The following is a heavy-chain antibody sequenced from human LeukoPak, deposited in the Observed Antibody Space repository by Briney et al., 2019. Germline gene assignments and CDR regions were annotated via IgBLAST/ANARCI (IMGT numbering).Heavy chain of an antibody. Sequence: GGSLRLSCAASGFTLRSYGMHWVRQAPGKGLEWVAFIRYDGSNKYYADSVKGRFTIPRDNSKNTLYLQMNSLRAEDTAVYYCAKEDYYGSGTIDYWGQGTLVTVSS. CDR2: IRYDGSNK. CDR1: GFTLRSYG. D-gene: IGHD3-10*01. CDR3: AKEDYYGSGTIDY. J-gene: IGHJ4*02. V-gene: IGHV3-30*02.